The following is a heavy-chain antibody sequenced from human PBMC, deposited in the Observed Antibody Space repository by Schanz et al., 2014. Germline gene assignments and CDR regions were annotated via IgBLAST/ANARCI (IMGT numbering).Heavy chain of an antibody. V-gene: IGHV1-8*01. CDR1: GYTFTSYD. J-gene: IGHJ3*02. CDR2: MNPNSGNP. CDR3: ARGGGPEDVFDI. Sequence: QVQLVQSGAEVKKPGASVKVSCTASGYTFTSYDINWVRQAPGQGLEWLGWMNPNSGNPGFAQKFRGRVTMTRNTSMSTAYMEVSRLKSDDTAVYYCARGGGPEDVFDIWGQGTILTVSS.